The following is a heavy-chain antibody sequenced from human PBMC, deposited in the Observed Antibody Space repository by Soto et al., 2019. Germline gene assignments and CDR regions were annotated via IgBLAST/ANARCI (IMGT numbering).Heavy chain of an antibody. V-gene: IGHV3-23*01. J-gene: IGHJ6*02. CDR2: ISGSGGST. D-gene: IGHD3-10*01. CDR1: GFTFSSYA. CDR3: AKGSSGYYYYDMDV. Sequence: EVQLLESGGGLVQPGGSLRLSCAASGFTFSSYAMSWVRQAPGKGLEWVSAISGSGGSTYYAESVKGGFTISRDNSKNTLYLQMNSLRAEDTAVYYCAKGSSGYYYYDMDVWGQATTVTVSS.